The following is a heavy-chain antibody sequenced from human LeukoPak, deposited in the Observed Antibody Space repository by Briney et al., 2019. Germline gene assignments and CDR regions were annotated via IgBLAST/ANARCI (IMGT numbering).Heavy chain of an antibody. CDR1: GGSISSGSYY. CDR3: ASYSGFSTN. V-gene: IGHV4-61*02. J-gene: IGHJ4*02. D-gene: IGHD3-10*01. Sequence: SQTLSLTCTVSGGSISSGSYYWSWIRQPAGTGLEWIGRIYTSGSTNYNPSLKSRVTISVDTSKNQFSLKLSSVTAAATAVYYRASYSGFSTNWGQGTLVTVSS. CDR2: IYTSGST.